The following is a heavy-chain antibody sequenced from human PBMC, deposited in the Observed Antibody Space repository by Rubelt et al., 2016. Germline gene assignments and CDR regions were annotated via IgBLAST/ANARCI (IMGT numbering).Heavy chain of an antibody. D-gene: IGHD1-26*01. J-gene: IGHJ3*02. V-gene: IGHV1-3*01. CDR2: INAGNGNT. CDR1: GYTFTSYA. CDR3: ARDPRSYHAFDI. Sequence: QVQLVQSGAEVKKPGASVKVSCKASGYTFTSYAMHWVRPAPGQRLEWMGWINAGNGNTKDSQKFQGRVTITADKSTRTAYMELSSLRSEDTAVYYCARDPRSYHAFDIWGQGTMVTVSS.